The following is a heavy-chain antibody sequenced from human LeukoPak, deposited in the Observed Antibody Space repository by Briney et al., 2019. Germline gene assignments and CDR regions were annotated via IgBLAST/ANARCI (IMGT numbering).Heavy chain of an antibody. J-gene: IGHJ4*02. Sequence: QPGGSLRLSCAASGFTFSSFGMYWVRQPPGKGLEWVAAVSDDGSKEYHADSVKGRFTISRDNSKNTLYLQMNSLRAEDAAVYYCVRAFIVGATSGFGYWGQGTLVTVSS. V-gene: IGHV3-30-3*01. D-gene: IGHD1-26*01. CDR3: VRAFIVGATSGFGY. CDR1: GFTFSSFG. CDR2: VSDDGSKE.